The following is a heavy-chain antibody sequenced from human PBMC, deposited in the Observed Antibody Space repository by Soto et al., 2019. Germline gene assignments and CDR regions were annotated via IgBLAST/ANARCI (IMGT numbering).Heavy chain of an antibody. CDR2: ISPYNSRT. CDR3: ARMLAYATGWTVWDY. Sequence: QVQLVQSGAEVKKPGASVKVSCKASGYTFTSYTISWLRQAPGQGLEWMGWISPYNSRTNYAQKFQGRVTMTTDTSTRTAYMEVRSLRSDDTAVYYCARMLAYATGWTVWDYWGQGTLVTVSS. CDR1: GYTFTSYT. V-gene: IGHV1-18*01. J-gene: IGHJ4*02. D-gene: IGHD6-19*01.